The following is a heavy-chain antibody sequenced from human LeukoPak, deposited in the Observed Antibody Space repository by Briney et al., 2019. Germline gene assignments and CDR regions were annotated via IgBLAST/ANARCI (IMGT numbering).Heavy chain of an antibody. Sequence: ASVKVACKASGYTFTSYYMHWVRQAPGQGLEWMGWINPNSGGTNYAQKFQGRVTMTRDTSISTAYMELSRLRSDDTAVYYCAIDFSCFGELLGYFDYWGQGTLVTVSS. J-gene: IGHJ4*02. CDR3: AIDFSCFGELLGYFDY. CDR2: INPNSGGT. CDR1: GYTFTSYY. D-gene: IGHD3-10*01. V-gene: IGHV1-2*02.